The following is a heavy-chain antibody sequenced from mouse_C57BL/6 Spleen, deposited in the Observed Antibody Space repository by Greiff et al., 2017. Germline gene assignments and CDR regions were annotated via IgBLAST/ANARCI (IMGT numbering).Heavy chain of an antibody. V-gene: IGHV1-50*01. J-gene: IGHJ4*01. Sequence: QVQLQQPGAELVKPGASVKLSCKASGYTFTSYWMQWVKQRPGQGLAWIGAIDPSDSYTNYNQKFKGKDTLTVDTSSSTAYMQLSSLTSEDSAVYYCARGGLSYYAMDYWGQGTSVTVSS. CDR3: ARGGLSYYAMDY. CDR1: GYTFTSYW. CDR2: IDPSDSYT.